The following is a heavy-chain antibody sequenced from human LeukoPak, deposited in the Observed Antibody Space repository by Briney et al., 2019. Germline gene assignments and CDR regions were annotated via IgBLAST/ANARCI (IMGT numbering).Heavy chain of an antibody. Sequence: SQTLSLTCAISGDSVSSNSAAWNWIRQSPSRGLEWLGRTYYRSKWYNDYAVSVKSRITINPDTSKNQFSLQLNSVTPEDTAVYYCARGPLGKHYCYYYMDVWGKGTTVTVSS. V-gene: IGHV6-1*01. CDR3: ARGPLGKHYCYYYMDV. CDR2: TYYRSKWYN. CDR1: GDSVSSNSAA. J-gene: IGHJ6*03. D-gene: IGHD7-27*01.